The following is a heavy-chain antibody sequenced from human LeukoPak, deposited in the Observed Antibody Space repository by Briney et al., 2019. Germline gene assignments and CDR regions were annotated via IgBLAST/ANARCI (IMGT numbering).Heavy chain of an antibody. J-gene: IGHJ4*02. Sequence: GESLKISCKGSGYSFTSYWIGWVRQMPGKGLEWMGIIDPGDSDTSYSPSFQGQVTISADKSISTAYLQWSSLKASDTAIYYCARQPYSSGLYYPVDYWGQGTLVTVSS. V-gene: IGHV5-51*01. CDR1: GYSFTSYW. CDR2: IDPGDSDT. CDR3: ARQPYSSGLYYPVDY. D-gene: IGHD6-19*01.